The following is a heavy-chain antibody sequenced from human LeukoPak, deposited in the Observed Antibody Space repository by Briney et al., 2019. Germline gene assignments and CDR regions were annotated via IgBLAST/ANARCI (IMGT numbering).Heavy chain of an antibody. J-gene: IGHJ4*02. D-gene: IGHD3-3*01. CDR3: ARRYDFWSGYPPPLDY. Sequence: SGTLSLTCAVFGGSFSGYYWNWIRQPPGKGLEWIGQINPSRNTNYNPSLKSRVTISVDTSKKQFSLKLSSVTAADTAVYYCARRYDFWSGYPPPLDYWGQGTLVTVSS. CDR1: GGSFSGYY. CDR2: INPSRNT. V-gene: IGHV4-34*01.